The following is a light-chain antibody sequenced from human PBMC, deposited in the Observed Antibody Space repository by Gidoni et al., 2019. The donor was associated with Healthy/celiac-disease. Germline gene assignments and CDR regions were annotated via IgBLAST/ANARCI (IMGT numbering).Light chain of an antibody. V-gene: IGKV3-11*01. Sequence: DILLTLSPATLSLSPGERATLSCRASQSVSSYLAWYQQKPGQAPRLLIYDASNRATGIPARCSGSGSGTDFTLTIRSLEHEDFADYYCQQRSNWLTFGGGTKVEIK. CDR1: QSVSSY. CDR3: QQRSNWLT. J-gene: IGKJ4*01. CDR2: DAS.